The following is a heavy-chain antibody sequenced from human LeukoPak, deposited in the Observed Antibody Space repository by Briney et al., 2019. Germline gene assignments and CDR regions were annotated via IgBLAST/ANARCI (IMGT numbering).Heavy chain of an antibody. CDR2: IIPIFGTA. D-gene: IGHD1-7*01. J-gene: IGHJ3*02. CDR1: GGTFSSYA. CDR3: AGDGGGTGTMWWAFDI. V-gene: IGHV1-69*05. Sequence: GSSVKVSCKASGGTFSSYAISWVRQAPGQGLEWMGGIIPIFGTANYAHKFQGRDTITTDEPTSTAYMELSSLGSEDTAVYYCAGDGGGTGTMWWAFDIWGQGTMVTVSS.